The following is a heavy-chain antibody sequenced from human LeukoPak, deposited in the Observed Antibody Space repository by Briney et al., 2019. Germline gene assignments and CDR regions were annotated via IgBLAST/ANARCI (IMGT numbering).Heavy chain of an antibody. Sequence: SSETLSLTCTVSGGSISSYYWSWIRQPPGKGLEWIGYIYYSGSTNYNPSLKSRVTISVDTSKNQFSLKLSSVTAADTAVYYCARHSQVLRYFDWFDYWGQGTLVTVSS. CDR3: ARHSQVLRYFDWFDY. J-gene: IGHJ4*02. CDR1: GGSISSYY. CDR2: IYYSGST. V-gene: IGHV4-59*08. D-gene: IGHD3-9*01.